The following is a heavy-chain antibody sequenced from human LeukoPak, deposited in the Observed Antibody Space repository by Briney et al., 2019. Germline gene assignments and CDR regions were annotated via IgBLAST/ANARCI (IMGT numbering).Heavy chain of an antibody. D-gene: IGHD7-27*01. CDR2: IIPIFGTA. V-gene: IGHV1-69*13. CDR1: GGTFSSYA. CDR3: ARDQTGDAFLEPYSYSYYYGMDV. Sequence: SVTVSCTASGGTFSSYAISWVRQAPGQGLEWMGGIIPIFGTANYAQKFQGRVTITADESTSTAYMELSSLRSEDTAVYYCARDQTGDAFLEPYSYSYYYGMDVWGQGTTVTVSS. J-gene: IGHJ6*02.